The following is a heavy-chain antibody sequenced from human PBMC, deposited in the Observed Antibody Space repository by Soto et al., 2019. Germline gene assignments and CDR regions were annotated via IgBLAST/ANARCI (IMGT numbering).Heavy chain of an antibody. CDR3: AREPYDITGNRIDS. J-gene: IGHJ5*01. V-gene: IGHV4-30-4*01. CDR2: FYHTGST. Sequence: TLSITCTVSGGSISGDYYWNWIRQAPGKGLEWIGYFYHTGSTHHNPSLKSRGSISVDTSNNQSSLKLGSVTAAETAVDFCAREPYDITGNRIDSWGQGRPVNVSS. CDR1: GGSISGDYY. D-gene: IGHD3-22*01.